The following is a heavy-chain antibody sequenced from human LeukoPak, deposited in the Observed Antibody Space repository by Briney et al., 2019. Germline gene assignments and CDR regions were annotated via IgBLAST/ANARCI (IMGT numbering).Heavy chain of an antibody. Sequence: SCKASGYTFTSYAMHWVRQAPGKGLEWVAVISYDGSNKYYADSVKGRFTISRDNSKNTLYLQMNSLRAEDTAVYYCARAYGSGSYHYFQHWGQGTLVTVSS. J-gene: IGHJ1*01. D-gene: IGHD3-10*01. CDR1: GYTFTSYA. CDR3: ARAYGSGSYHYFQH. CDR2: ISYDGSNK. V-gene: IGHV3-30-3*01.